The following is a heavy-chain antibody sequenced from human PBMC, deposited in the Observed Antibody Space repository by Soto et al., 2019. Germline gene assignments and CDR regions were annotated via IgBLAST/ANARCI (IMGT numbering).Heavy chain of an antibody. CDR3: ARATPRGDFWSGYLVTNWFDP. V-gene: IGHV4-31*03. J-gene: IGHJ5*02. D-gene: IGHD3-3*01. Sequence: SETLSLTCTVSGGSISSGGYYWSWIRQHPGKGLEWIGYIYYSGSTYYNPSLKSRVTISVDTSKNQFSLKLSSVTAADTAVYYCARATPRGDFWSGYLVTNWFDPWGQGTLVTVSS. CDR2: IYYSGST. CDR1: GGSISSGGYY.